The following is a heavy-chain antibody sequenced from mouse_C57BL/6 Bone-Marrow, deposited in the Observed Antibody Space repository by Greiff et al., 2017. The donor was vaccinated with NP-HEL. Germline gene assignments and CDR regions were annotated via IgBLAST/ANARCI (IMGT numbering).Heavy chain of an antibody. CDR1: GFTFSNYW. CDR2: ISLKSDNYAT. CDR3: IDSYYPDYYAMDY. V-gene: IGHV6-3*01. Sequence: EVKLMESGGGLVQPGGSMKLSCVASGFTFSNYWMNWVRQSPETGLEWVAQISLKSDNYATHYAESVKGRFTISRDDYKSSVYLQMNNLRAEDTGMYYCIDSYYPDYYAMDYWGQGTSVTVSS. J-gene: IGHJ4*01. D-gene: IGHD2-3*01.